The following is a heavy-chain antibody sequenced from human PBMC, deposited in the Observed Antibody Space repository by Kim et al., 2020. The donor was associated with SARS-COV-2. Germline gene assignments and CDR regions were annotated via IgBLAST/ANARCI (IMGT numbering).Heavy chain of an antibody. CDR2: ISSTSRSI. CDR1: GFTFNDHG. V-gene: IGHV3-48*02. D-gene: IGHD2-2*01. J-gene: IGHJ6*02. CDR3: ASDLVVWSMVVVVGVPNYYNGMDV. Sequence: GGSLRLSCAASGFTFNDHGMNWVRQAPGKGLEWISYISSTSRSIYYAYSVTGRFTIARDNAENSLFLQMNSLRDEDTAVYYCASDLVVWSMVVVVGVPNYYNGMDVWGQGTTVTVSS.